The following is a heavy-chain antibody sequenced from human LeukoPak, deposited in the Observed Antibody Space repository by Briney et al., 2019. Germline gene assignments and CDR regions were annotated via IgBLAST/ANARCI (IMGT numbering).Heavy chain of an antibody. V-gene: IGHV4-4*07. CDR2: ICTSGST. CDR1: GGSISSYY. Sequence: SETLSLTCTVSGGSISSYYWSWIRQPAGKGLEWIGRICTSGSTNYNPSLKSRVTMSVDTSKNQFSLKLSSVTAADTAVYYCARDQYYYDSSGYYRIDYWGQGTLVTVSS. J-gene: IGHJ4*02. D-gene: IGHD3-22*01. CDR3: ARDQYYYDSSGYYRIDY.